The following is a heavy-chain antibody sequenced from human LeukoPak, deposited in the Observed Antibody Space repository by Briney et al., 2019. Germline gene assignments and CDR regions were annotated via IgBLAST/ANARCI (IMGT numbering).Heavy chain of an antibody. CDR3: AKDSFDY. CDR2: ISGSGGST. CDR1: GLTFSKYS. J-gene: IGHJ4*02. V-gene: IGHV3-23*01. Sequence: GGSLRLSCEASGLTFSKYSMTWVRQAPGKGLEWVSAISGSGGSTYYADSVKGRFTISRDNSKNTLYLQMNSLRAEDTAVYYCAKDSFDYWGQGTLVTVSS.